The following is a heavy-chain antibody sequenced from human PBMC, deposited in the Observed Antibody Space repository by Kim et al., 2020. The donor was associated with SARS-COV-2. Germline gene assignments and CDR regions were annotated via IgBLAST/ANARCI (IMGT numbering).Heavy chain of an antibody. D-gene: IGHD4-17*01. CDR2: INTDNGNT. V-gene: IGHV1-3*04. CDR1: GYTFTNYA. CDR3: ARGRGGTMVTLY. J-gene: IGHJ4*02. Sequence: ASVKVSCKASGYTFTNYAIHWVRQAPGQRLEWMGWINTDNGNTKYSQEFKGRVTITIDKSASTAYMQLSSLRSEDTAVFYCARGRGGTMVTLYWGQGTLVTVSS.